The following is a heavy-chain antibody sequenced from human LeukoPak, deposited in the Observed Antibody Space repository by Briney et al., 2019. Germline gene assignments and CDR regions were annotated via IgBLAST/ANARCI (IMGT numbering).Heavy chain of an antibody. CDR3: VRDLPQTGYSDVD. V-gene: IGHV3-74*01. D-gene: IGHD5-18*01. CDR1: GFTFKNYW. J-gene: IGHJ1*01. CDR2: IDHDGGGT. Sequence: GGSRRLSCAASGFTFKNYWMHWHRQAPGTGLVWVSRIDHDGGGTIYADSVDRRFTVSRDNAKSTLYLQMQTLRAEDTAVYYCVRDLPQTGYSDVDWGQGTRLTVSS.